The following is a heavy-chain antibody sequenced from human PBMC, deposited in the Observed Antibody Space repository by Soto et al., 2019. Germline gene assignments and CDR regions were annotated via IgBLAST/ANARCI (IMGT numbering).Heavy chain of an antibody. CDR2: IYYSGNT. CDR1: GASINGGGYY. D-gene: IGHD4-17*01. V-gene: IGHV4-31*03. Sequence: QVQLQESGPGLVKPSQTLSLTCTVSGASINGGGYYWSWIRQHPGKGLEWIGSIYYSGNTYYSPSLKSRVTIPVDTSKNHFSLRLTSVTAADTAVYYCARDPSYGDYSYYGMDVWGQGTTVTVS. J-gene: IGHJ6*02. CDR3: ARDPSYGDYSYYGMDV.